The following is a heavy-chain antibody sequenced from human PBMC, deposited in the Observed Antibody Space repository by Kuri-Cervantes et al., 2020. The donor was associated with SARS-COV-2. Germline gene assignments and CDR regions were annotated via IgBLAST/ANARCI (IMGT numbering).Heavy chain of an antibody. D-gene: IGHD3-3*01. CDR3: AKDWAYYDFWSVLRGGSWIQQPPYGMDV. J-gene: IGHJ6*02. V-gene: IGHV1-69*06. Sequence: SVKVSCKASGGTFSSYAISWVRQAPGQGLGWMGGIIPIFGTANYAQKFQGRVTITADKSTSTAYMELSSLRSEDTAVYYCAKDWAYYDFWSVLRGGSWIQQPPYGMDVWGQGTTVTVSS. CDR1: GGTFSSYA. CDR2: IIPIFGTA.